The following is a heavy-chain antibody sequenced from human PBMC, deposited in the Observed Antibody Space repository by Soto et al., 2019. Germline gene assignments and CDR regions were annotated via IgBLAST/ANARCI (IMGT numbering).Heavy chain of an antibody. CDR1: GFTFSSYA. CDR3: AKGGWKYQLLDYYYGMDV. J-gene: IGHJ6*02. D-gene: IGHD2-2*01. Sequence: PGGSLRLSCAASGFTFSSYAMSWVRQAPGKGLEWVSAISGSGGSTYYADSGKGRFTISRDNSKNTLYLQMNSLRAEDTAVYYCAKGGWKYQLLDYYYGMDVWGQGTTVTVSS. V-gene: IGHV3-23*01. CDR2: ISGSGGST.